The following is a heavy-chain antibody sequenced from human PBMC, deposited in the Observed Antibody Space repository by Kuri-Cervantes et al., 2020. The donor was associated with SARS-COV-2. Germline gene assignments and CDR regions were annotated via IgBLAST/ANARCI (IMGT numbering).Heavy chain of an antibody. CDR3: ARDLGIAARPSYYYYGMDV. J-gene: IGHJ6*02. V-gene: IGHV3-11*04. CDR1: GFTFSDYY. Sequence: GESLKISCAASGFTFSDYYMSWIRQAPGKGLEWVSYISSSGSTIYYADSVKGRFTISRDNAKNSLYPQMNSLRAEDTAVYYCARDLGIAARPSYYYYGMDVWGQGTTVTVSS. CDR2: ISSSGSTI. D-gene: IGHD6-6*01.